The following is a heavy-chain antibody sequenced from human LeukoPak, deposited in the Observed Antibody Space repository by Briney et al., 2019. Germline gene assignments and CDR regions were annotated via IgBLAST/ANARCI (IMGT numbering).Heavy chain of an antibody. J-gene: IGHJ4*02. V-gene: IGHV3-43*02. CDR1: GFTFDEYA. D-gene: IGHD5-12*01. Sequence: GGSLRLSCAASGFTFDEYAMHWVRQAPGKGLEWVSLISGDGGSTYYADSVKGRFTISRDNSKNPLYLQMYSLRTKDTVLYCCAKEGAFVDVATMGYIDYWGQGTLVTVSS. CDR3: AKEGAFVDVATMGYIDY. CDR2: ISGDGGST.